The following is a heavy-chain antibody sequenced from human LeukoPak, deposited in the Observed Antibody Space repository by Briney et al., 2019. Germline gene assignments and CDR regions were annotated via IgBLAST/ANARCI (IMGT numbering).Heavy chain of an antibody. CDR3: ARLISTSSSRFSDY. CDR1: GITLSNYG. Sequence: PGGSLRLSCVVSGITLSNYGMSWVRQAPGKGLEWVSAISISGENTYYADSVKGRFTISRDTSRNTLYLQMHSLRAEDTAVYYCARLISTSSSRFSDYWGQGTLVTVSS. V-gene: IGHV3-23*01. J-gene: IGHJ4*02. D-gene: IGHD6-6*01. CDR2: ISISGENT.